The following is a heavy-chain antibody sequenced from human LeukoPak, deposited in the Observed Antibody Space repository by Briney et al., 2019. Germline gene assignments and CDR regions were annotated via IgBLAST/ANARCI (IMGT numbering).Heavy chain of an antibody. V-gene: IGHV3-7*01. CDR1: GFTFSSYW. CDR3: ARGVEPPDDYSNYVRALDAFDI. J-gene: IGHJ3*02. Sequence: QPGGSLRLSCAASGFTFSSYWMSWVRQAPGKGLEWVANIKQDGSEKYYVDSVKGRFTISRDNAKNSLYLQMNSLRAEDTAVYYCARGVEPPDDYSNYVRALDAFDIWGQGTMVTVSS. D-gene: IGHD4-11*01. CDR2: IKQDGSEK.